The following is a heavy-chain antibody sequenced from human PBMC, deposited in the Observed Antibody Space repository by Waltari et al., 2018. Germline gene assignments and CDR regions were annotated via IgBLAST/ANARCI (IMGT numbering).Heavy chain of an antibody. V-gene: IGHV3-23*03. CDR1: GFTFSSYA. D-gene: IGHD2-21*01. Sequence: GGGLVQPGGSLRLSCAASGFTFSSYAMSWVRQAPGKGLEWVSVIYSGGSTYYADSVKGRFTISRDNSKNTLYLQMNSLRAEDTAVYYCAKDDLLGIAGHYYYYMDVWGKGTTVTVSS. CDR2: IYSGGST. CDR3: AKDDLLGIAGHYYYYMDV. J-gene: IGHJ6*03.